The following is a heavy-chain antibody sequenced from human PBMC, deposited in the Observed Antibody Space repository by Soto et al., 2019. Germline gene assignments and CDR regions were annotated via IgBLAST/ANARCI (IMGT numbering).Heavy chain of an antibody. CDR2: ISTYNDNT. J-gene: IGHJ5*02. V-gene: IGHV1-18*04. CDR3: ARSYSTIAWFDP. D-gene: IGHD2-2*01. CDR1: GYTFTSFG. Sequence: AAVKVSCKACGYTFTSFGISWVRQAPGQGLEWMGWISTYNDNTNYAQKVQGRVTMTTDTSTSTAYMELRSLRSDDTAVYYCARSYSTIAWFDPWGQGTLVTVSS.